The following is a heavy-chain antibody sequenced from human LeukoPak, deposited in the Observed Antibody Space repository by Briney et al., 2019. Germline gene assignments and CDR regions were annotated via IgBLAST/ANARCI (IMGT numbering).Heavy chain of an antibody. CDR2: INPSGGTT. D-gene: IGHD3-10*01. CDR1: GYIFTNYY. Sequence: GASVKVSCKASGYIFTNYYMHWVQQAPGQGLEWMGVINPSGGTTSYAQKFQGRVTMTRDTSTSTVYMELSSLRSEDTAVYYCARAFGSGSYHNPDHWGQGTLVTVSS. CDR3: ARAFGSGSYHNPDH. V-gene: IGHV1-46*01. J-gene: IGHJ5*02.